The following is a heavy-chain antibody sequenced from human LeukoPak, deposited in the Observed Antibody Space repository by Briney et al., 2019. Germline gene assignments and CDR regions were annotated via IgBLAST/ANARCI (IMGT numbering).Heavy chain of an antibody. V-gene: IGHV4-34*01. D-gene: IGHD6-19*01. CDR2: INHSGST. CDR1: GGSFSGYY. CDR3: ARARGSGWYGEVLDY. Sequence: NPSETLSLTCAVYGGSFSGYYWSWIRQPPGKGLEWIGEINHSGSTNYNPSLKSRVTISVDTSKNQFSLKLSSVTAADTAVYYCARARGSGWYGEVLDYWGQGTLVTVSS. J-gene: IGHJ4*02.